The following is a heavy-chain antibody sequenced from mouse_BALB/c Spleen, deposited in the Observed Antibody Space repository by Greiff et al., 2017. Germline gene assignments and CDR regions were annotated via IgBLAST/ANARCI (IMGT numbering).Heavy chain of an antibody. D-gene: IGHD2-3*01. CDR2: IDTSDSYT. V-gene: IGHV1-69*01. Sequence: QVQLQQPGAELVMPGASVKMSCKASGYTFTDYWMHWVKQRPGQGLEWIGAIDTSDSYTSYNQKFKGKATLTVDESSSTAYMQLSSLTSEDSAVYYCARRGYYVNYAMDYWGQGTSVTVSS. CDR3: ARRGYYVNYAMDY. J-gene: IGHJ4*01. CDR1: GYTFTDYW.